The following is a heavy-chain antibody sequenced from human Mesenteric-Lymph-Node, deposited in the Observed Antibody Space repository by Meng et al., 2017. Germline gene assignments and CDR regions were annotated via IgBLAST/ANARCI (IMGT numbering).Heavy chain of an antibody. J-gene: IGHJ6*02. CDR3: ARIVVPAARGYYYYGMDV. CDR2: ISSSGSTI. D-gene: IGHD2-2*01. CDR1: GFTFSSYE. Sequence: GESLKISCAASGFTFSSYEMNWVRQAPGKGLEWVSYISSSGSTIYYADSVKGRFTISRDNAKNSLYLQMNSLRAEDTAVYYCARIVVPAARGYYYYGMDVWGQGTTVTVSS. V-gene: IGHV3-48*03.